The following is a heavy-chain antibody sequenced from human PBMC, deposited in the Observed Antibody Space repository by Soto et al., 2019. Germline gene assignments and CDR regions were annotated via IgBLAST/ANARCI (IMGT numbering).Heavy chain of an antibody. Sequence: SETLSLTCSVSGFAISRGYYWSWVRQPPGKGLEWIGSSYPSVSSYHNPSLATRLGLSIDASKNQFTLNLPSVTAADTALYFCAREKLGTTFFDTWGQG. CDR2: SYPSVSS. CDR1: GFAISRGYY. J-gene: IGHJ4*02. V-gene: IGHV4-38-2*02. D-gene: IGHD7-27*01. CDR3: AREKLGTTFFDT.